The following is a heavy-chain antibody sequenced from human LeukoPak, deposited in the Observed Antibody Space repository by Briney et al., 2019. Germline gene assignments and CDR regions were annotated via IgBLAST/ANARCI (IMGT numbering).Heavy chain of an antibody. V-gene: IGHV3-21*01. CDR1: GFTFRRHT. D-gene: IGHD3-22*01. Sequence: KPGGSLRLSCAASGFTFRRHTMNWVRQAPGKGLVWVSSIPPRGSYIYTSDSVKGRFAISRDNAKNSLYLQMNSLRAEDTAVYYCTRDRDDDSSGSIDDAFDIWGQGTMVTVSS. CDR2: IPPRGSYI. J-gene: IGHJ3*02. CDR3: TRDRDDDSSGSIDDAFDI.